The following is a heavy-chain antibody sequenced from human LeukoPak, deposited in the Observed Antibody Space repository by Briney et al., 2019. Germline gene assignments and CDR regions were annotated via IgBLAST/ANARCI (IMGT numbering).Heavy chain of an antibody. D-gene: IGHD6-6*01. Sequence: GGSLRLSCAASGFPFSSYAMSWVRQAPGKGLEWVSAISGSGGSTYYADSVKGRFTISRDNSKNTLYLQMNSLRAEDTAVYYCAKDPSIAARPHWFDPWGQGTLVTVSS. CDR2: ISGSGGST. V-gene: IGHV3-23*01. J-gene: IGHJ5*02. CDR1: GFPFSSYA. CDR3: AKDPSIAARPHWFDP.